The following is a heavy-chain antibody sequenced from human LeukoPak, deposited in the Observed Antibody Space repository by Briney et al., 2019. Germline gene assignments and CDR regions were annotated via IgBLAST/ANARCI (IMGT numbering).Heavy chain of an antibody. J-gene: IGHJ4*02. CDR3: TSRGTLYGY. D-gene: IGHD2/OR15-2a*01. Sequence: GGSLRLSYAASGFTFSSYNMNWVRQAPGKGLEWVSYISSTSGTIDYADSVKGRFTISRDNAKTSLYLQMNSLRAEDTAVYYCTSRGTLYGYWGQGTLVTVSS. CDR2: ISSTSGTI. V-gene: IGHV3-48*01. CDR1: GFTFSSYN.